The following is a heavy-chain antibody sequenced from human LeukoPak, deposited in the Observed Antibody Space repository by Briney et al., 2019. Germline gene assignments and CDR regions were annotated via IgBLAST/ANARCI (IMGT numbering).Heavy chain of an antibody. D-gene: IGHD6-19*01. Sequence: ASVKVSCKASGYIFNNYGISWVRQAPGQGLEWMGWISAYNGNTNYAQKVQGRVTMTTDTSTSTAYMELRSLRSDDTAVYYCAKTSPGGLIAVAGVDYWGQGTLVTVSS. V-gene: IGHV1-18*01. CDR3: AKTSPGGLIAVAGVDY. CDR2: ISAYNGNT. J-gene: IGHJ4*02. CDR1: GYIFNNYG.